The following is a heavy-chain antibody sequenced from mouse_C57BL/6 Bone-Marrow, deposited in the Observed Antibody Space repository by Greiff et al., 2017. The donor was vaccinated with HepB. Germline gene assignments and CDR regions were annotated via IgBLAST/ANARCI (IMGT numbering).Heavy chain of an antibody. J-gene: IGHJ2*01. CDR3: ARSHPDY. V-gene: IGHV1-50*01. CDR2: IDPSDSYT. CDR1: GFTFTSYW. Sequence: QVQLKQPGAELVKPGASVKLSCKASGFTFTSYWMQWVKQRPGQGLEWIGEIDPSDSYTNYNQKFKGKATLTVDTSSSTAYMQLISLTSEDSAVYYCARSHPDYWGQGTTLTVSS.